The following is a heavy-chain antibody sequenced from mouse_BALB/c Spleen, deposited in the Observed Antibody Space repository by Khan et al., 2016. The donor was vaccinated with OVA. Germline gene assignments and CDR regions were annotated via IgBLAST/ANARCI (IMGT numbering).Heavy chain of an antibody. V-gene: IGHV5-15*02. CDR1: GFTFSDYG. Sequence: EVELVESGGGLVQPGGSRKLSCAASGFTFSDYGMAWVRQAPGKGPEWVAFISDLAYTIYYADTVTGRFTISRENAKNTLYLAMSSLRSEDTANYYCARGGGSAPFAYWGQGTRGTVSA. CDR2: ISDLAYTI. CDR3: ARGGGSAPFAY. J-gene: IGHJ3*01.